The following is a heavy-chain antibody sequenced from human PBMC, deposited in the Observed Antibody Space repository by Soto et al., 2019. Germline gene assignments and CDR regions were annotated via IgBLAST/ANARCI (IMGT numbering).Heavy chain of an antibody. D-gene: IGHD3-10*01. Sequence: ASVKVSCKVSGYTLTELSMHWVRQAPGKGLEWMGGFDPEDGETIYAQKFQGRVTMTEDTSTDTAYMELSSLRSEDTAVYYCATVFGPGGSFPMLFDYWGQGTLVTVSS. CDR2: FDPEDGET. CDR3: ATVFGPGGSFPMLFDY. J-gene: IGHJ4*02. CDR1: GYTLTELS. V-gene: IGHV1-24*01.